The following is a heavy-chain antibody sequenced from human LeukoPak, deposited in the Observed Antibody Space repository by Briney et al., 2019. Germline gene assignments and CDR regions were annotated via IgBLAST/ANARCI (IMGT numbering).Heavy chain of an antibody. CDR1: GYTFTTYG. CDR3: AREDRWEVPNDAFDI. J-gene: IGHJ3*02. V-gene: IGHV1-2*02. CDR2: INPYNGGT. D-gene: IGHD1-26*01. Sequence: ASVKVSCKASGYTFTTYGVSWVRQAPGQGLEWMGWINPYNGGTDYAQKFQGRVTMTRDTSIRTAYMELSSLRSDDTAVYYCAREDRWEVPNDAFDIWGQGTLVTVSS.